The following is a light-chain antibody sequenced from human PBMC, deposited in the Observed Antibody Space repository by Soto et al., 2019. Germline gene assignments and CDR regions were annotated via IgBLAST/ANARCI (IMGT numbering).Light chain of an antibody. CDR3: CSSIGHSIYV. CDR1: SSNFVGDKD. Sequence: QSALTQPRAVSGSPGQSVAISCTGTSSNFVGDKDVAWYQKHPGKAPRLGIFDVNKRPSGVPDRFSGSKSGNTASLTISGLQAEDEADYYCCSSIGHSIYVFRTGTTLPVL. CDR2: DVN. J-gene: IGLJ1*01. V-gene: IGLV2-11*01.